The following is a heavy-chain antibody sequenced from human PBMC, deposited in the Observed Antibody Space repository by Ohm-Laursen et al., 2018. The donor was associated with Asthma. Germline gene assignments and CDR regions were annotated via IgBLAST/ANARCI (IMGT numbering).Heavy chain of an antibody. Sequence: SLRLSCTASGFTFSSYAMHWVRQAPGKGLEWVAVISSDGSNKYYADSVKGRFTISRDNSKNTLYLQMNSLRAADTAVYYCARGFPALYYFDYWGQGTLVTVSS. D-gene: IGHD2/OR15-2a*01. V-gene: IGHV3-30-3*01. J-gene: IGHJ4*02. CDR3: ARGFPALYYFDY. CDR2: ISSDGSNK. CDR1: GFTFSSYA.